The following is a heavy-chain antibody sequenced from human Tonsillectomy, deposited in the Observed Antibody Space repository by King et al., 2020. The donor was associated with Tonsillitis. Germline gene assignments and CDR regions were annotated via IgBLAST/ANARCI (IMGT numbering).Heavy chain of an antibody. CDR2: ITGSGGNA. J-gene: IGHJ4*02. CDR3: AKDLLVTTGSDY. CDR1: GLTFSNYA. Sequence: VQLVESGGGLVQPGGSLRLSCVASGLTFSNYAMSWVRQAPGKGLEWVSVITGSGGNANYADSVTGRFTISRDNSKNTIYLQMSRLRAEDTAVYYCAKDLLVTTGSDYWGQGTLVTVSS. V-gene: IGHV3-23*04. D-gene: IGHD4-11*01.